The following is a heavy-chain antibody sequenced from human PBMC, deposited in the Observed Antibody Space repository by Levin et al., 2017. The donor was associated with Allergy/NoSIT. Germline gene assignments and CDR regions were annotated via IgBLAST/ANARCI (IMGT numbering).Heavy chain of an antibody. D-gene: IGHD6-19*01. CDR3: ARVRSGFAYYYYGMDV. CDR1: GYTFTGYY. Sequence: PGASVKVSCKASGYTFTGYYIHWVRQAPGQGLEWMGRINPNSGGTNYVQKFQGRVTMTRDTSITTAYMELSGLRSDDTAVYYCARVRSGFAYYYYGMDVWGQGTTVTVSS. CDR2: INPNSGGT. J-gene: IGHJ6*02. V-gene: IGHV1-2*06.